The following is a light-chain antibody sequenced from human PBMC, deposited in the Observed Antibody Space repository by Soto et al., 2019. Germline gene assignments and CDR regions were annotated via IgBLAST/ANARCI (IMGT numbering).Light chain of an antibody. Sequence: QSALTQPASVSGSPGQSITISCTGTSSDVGGYNYVSWYQHHPGKAPNLMIYEVSNRPSGVPNRFSGSMSGNTASLTISGLQAEDEAAYYCISYTSSSTLVFGGGTKLTVL. CDR1: SSDVGGYNY. J-gene: IGLJ2*01. V-gene: IGLV2-14*01. CDR3: ISYTSSSTLV. CDR2: EVS.